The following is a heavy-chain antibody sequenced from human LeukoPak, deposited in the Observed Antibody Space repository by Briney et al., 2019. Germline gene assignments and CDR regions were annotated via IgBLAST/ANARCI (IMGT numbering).Heavy chain of an antibody. CDR2: IRSKAYGGTT. D-gene: IGHD3-22*01. Sequence: PGGSLRLSCAASGFTFSDYYMSWIRQAPGKGLEWVGFIRSKAYGGTTEYAASVKGRFTISRDDSKSIAYLQMNSLKTEDTAVYYCTREGSSGYYPDYWGQGTLVTVSS. V-gene: IGHV3-49*03. CDR1: GFTFSDYY. CDR3: TREGSSGYYPDY. J-gene: IGHJ4*02.